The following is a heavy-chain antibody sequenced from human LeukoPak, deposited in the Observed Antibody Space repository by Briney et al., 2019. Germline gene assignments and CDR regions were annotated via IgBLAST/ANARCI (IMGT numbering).Heavy chain of an antibody. Sequence: ESLKISCKGSGYSFTSYWVGWVRQMPGKGLEWMGIIYPGDSDTRYSPSFQGQVTISADKSISTAYLQWSSLKASDTAMYCCARRAAEWELLDRWGQGTLVTVSS. D-gene: IGHD1-26*01. V-gene: IGHV5-51*01. CDR3: ARRAAEWELLDR. CDR1: GYSFTSYW. CDR2: IYPGDSDT. J-gene: IGHJ5*02.